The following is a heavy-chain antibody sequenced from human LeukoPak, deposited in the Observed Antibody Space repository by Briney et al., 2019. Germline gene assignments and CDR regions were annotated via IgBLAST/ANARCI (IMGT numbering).Heavy chain of an antibody. CDR1: GFTFSSYA. V-gene: IGHV3-30-3*01. D-gene: IGHD3/OR15-3a*01. J-gene: IGHJ4*02. Sequence: PGGSLRLSCAASGFTFSSYAMHWVRQAPGKGLEWVAVISYDGSNKYYADSVKGRFTISRDNSKNTLFLQMNSLRAEDTAVYYCARRDLERGLDYWGQGTLVTVSS. CDR2: ISYDGSNK. CDR3: ARRDLERGLDY.